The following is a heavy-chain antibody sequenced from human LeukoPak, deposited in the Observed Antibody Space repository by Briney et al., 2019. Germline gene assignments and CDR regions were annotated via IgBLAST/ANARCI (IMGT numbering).Heavy chain of an antibody. CDR1: GGFINSYY. Sequence: SETLSLTCTVSGGFINSYYWSWIRQPPGKATEWIGYIYYSGTTEYNPSLKSRVTISRDTSKNQFSLKLKSVSTADTAVYYCAKEGGYYKGPFDYWGQGTLVTVSS. CDR3: AKEGGYYKGPFDY. CDR2: IYYSGTT. V-gene: IGHV4-59*01. D-gene: IGHD3-22*01. J-gene: IGHJ4*02.